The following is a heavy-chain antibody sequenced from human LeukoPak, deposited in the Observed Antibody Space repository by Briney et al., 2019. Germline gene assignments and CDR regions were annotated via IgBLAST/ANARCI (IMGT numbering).Heavy chain of an antibody. J-gene: IGHJ3*02. Sequence: SETLSLTCTVSGGSISSGGYYWSWIRQHPGKGLEWIGYIYYSGSTYYNPSLKSRVTISVDTSKNQFSLKLSSVTAADTAVYYCARDPDSSSAFDIWGQGTMVTVSS. CDR2: IYYSGST. CDR3: ARDPDSSSAFDI. CDR1: GGSISSGGYY. V-gene: IGHV4-31*03. D-gene: IGHD2-2*01.